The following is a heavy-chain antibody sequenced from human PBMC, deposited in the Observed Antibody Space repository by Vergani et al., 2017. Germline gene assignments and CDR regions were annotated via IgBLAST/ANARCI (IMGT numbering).Heavy chain of an antibody. J-gene: IGHJ3*01. Sequence: QVQMQESGPGLVKTSETLSLTCSASGAPISYWCWSWLRQPAGKGLEWIGRLCPSGSTNYKPSLKSRVTMSLDTSKSQFSLRLTSVTAADTAVYYCARGDYGGPKSDAFDVWGQGTVVTVSS. CDR3: ARGDYGGPKSDAFDV. CDR2: LCPSGST. D-gene: IGHD4-23*01. V-gene: IGHV4-4*07. CDR1: GAPISYWC.